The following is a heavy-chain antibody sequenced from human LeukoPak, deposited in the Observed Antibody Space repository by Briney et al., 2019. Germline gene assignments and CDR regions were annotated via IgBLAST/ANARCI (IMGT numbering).Heavy chain of an antibody. CDR2: IKSKNDGAAT. CDR1: GFNFDIAW. J-gene: IGHJ6*03. D-gene: IGHD5-24*01. CDR3: VSRDAYKPRYFMDV. V-gene: IGHV3-15*01. Sequence: GGSLRLSCAVSGFNFDIAWMNWVRQAPGEGLEWVGRIKSKNDGAATDYGAPVRGRFTISIDDSKNMLYLQMNSLKTDDTAVYYCVSRDAYKPRYFMDVWGKGTTVTVSS.